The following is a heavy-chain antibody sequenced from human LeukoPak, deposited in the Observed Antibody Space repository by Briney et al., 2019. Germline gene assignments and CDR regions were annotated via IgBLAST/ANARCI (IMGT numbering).Heavy chain of an antibody. V-gene: IGHV3-21*04. D-gene: IGHD4-17*01. Sequence: KSGGSLCSSCAASGFTSSSISLTWFGQAQGKGLGWPSSISSSSSYIYYADSVKGRFTISRDNSKNTLYLQMNSLRAEDTAVYYCAKDYSGDYEPSYFDYWGQGTLVTVSS. CDR2: ISSSSSYI. CDR1: GFTSSSIS. CDR3: AKDYSGDYEPSYFDY. J-gene: IGHJ4*02.